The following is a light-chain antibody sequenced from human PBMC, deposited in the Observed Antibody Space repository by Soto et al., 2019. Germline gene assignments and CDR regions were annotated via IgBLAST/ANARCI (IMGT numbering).Light chain of an antibody. CDR1: QSVGSN. Sequence: EILMTQSPATLSVSPGERATLSCRASQSVGSNLAWFQQKAGQSPRLLIFGASTRATGIPARFSGSGSGTDFTLTISSLQSEDFAVYYCQHYDDWPPYTFGQGTK. CDR2: GAS. J-gene: IGKJ2*01. CDR3: QHYDDWPPYT. V-gene: IGKV3-15*01.